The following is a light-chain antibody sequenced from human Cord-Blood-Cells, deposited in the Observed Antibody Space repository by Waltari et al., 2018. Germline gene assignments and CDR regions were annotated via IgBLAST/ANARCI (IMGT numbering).Light chain of an antibody. CDR3: CSYAGSYTV. CDR1: SSDVGGYNY. Sequence: QSALTQPRSVSGSPGQSVTISCTGTSSDVGGYNYVSWYQQHPGKAPKLMIYDVSKRPSGVPDRFSDSKSGNTASLTISGLQAEDEADYYCCSYAGSYTVFGGGTKLTVL. J-gene: IGLJ3*02. V-gene: IGLV2-11*01. CDR2: DVS.